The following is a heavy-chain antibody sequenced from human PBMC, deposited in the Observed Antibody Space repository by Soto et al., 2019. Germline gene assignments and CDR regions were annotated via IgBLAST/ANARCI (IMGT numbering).Heavy chain of an antibody. CDR2: IFPNFGTT. CDR1: GDTDTNYV. Sequence: QVRLVQSGAEVKKPGSSVKVSCKASGDTDTNYVISWVRQAPGQGLEWMGGIFPNFGTTYSAQKLQDRLTITADESTSTVYMQLSSLRLDDTAVYYCEAEMTFGKLSVVWGQGTTVTVSS. V-gene: IGHV1-69*01. CDR3: EAEMTFGKLSVV. J-gene: IGHJ6*02. D-gene: IGHD3-16*02.